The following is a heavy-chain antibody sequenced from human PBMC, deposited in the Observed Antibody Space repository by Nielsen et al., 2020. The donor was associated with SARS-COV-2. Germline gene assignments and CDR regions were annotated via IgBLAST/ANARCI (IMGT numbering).Heavy chain of an antibody. Sequence: SETLSLTCTVSGGSISSSSYYWGWIRQPPGKGLEWIGSIYYSGSTYYNPSLKSRVTISVDTSKNQFSLKLSSVTAADTAVYYCASLVQTAAVPQYYFDYWGQGTLVTVSS. CDR1: GGSISSSSYY. CDR2: IYYSGST. CDR3: ASLVQTAAVPQYYFDY. J-gene: IGHJ4*02. D-gene: IGHD6-13*01. V-gene: IGHV4-39*01.